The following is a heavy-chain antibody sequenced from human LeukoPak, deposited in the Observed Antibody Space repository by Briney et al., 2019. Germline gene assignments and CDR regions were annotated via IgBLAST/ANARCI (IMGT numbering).Heavy chain of an antibody. Sequence: PSETLSLTCAVYGGSFSGYYWSWIRQPPGKGLEWIGEINHSGSTNYNPSLKSRVTISVDTSKNQFSLKLSSVTAADTAVYYCARRGGYCSSPSCFNWFDPWGQVTLVTVSS. V-gene: IGHV4-34*01. D-gene: IGHD2-2*01. J-gene: IGHJ5*02. CDR2: INHSGST. CDR1: GGSFSGYY. CDR3: ARRGGYCSSPSCFNWFDP.